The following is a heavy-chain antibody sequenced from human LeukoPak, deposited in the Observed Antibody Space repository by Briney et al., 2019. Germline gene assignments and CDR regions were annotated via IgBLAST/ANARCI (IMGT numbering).Heavy chain of an antibody. Sequence: GGSLRLSCAASGFNFDNYAMTWVRQAPGKGLEWVSALRGSGTSTYYADSVKGRFTISRDNSKNTVYLRVDSLRAEDTAIYYCAKNTAALSFVIDSWGQGTLLTVSS. D-gene: IGHD2-15*01. CDR2: LRGSGTST. CDR1: GFNFDNYA. J-gene: IGHJ4*02. CDR3: AKNTAALSFVIDS. V-gene: IGHV3-23*01.